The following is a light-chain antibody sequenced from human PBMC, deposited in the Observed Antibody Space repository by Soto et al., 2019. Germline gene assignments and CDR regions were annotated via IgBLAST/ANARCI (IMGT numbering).Light chain of an antibody. Sequence: IQLTQSPSSLSASVGDRVTITCRASEGIVNYLAWYQQQPGKAPKLLIYGASTLQGGVPSRFTGSGSGTGYTLTINRVEPEDTAVYYCQQYESSPLTFGQGTRLQIK. CDR1: EGIVNY. CDR2: GAS. V-gene: IGKV1-9*01. CDR3: QQYESSPLT. J-gene: IGKJ5*01.